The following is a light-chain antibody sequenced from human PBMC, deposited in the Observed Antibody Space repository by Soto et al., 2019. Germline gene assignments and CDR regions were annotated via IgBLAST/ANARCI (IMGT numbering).Light chain of an antibody. CDR3: QQRSKWPPVT. CDR2: DAS. CDR1: PSVSNS. Sequence: ESVLTQSPATLSLSPGERATLSCRASPSVSNSLAWYQHKPGQAPRLLIYDASNRATGVPTRFSGSGSGTDFTLTISSLEPEDFAVYYCQQRSKWPPVTFGGGTKVDIK. J-gene: IGKJ4*01. V-gene: IGKV3-11*01.